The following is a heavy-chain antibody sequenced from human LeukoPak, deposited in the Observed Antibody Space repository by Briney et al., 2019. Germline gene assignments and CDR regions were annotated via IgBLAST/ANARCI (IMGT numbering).Heavy chain of an antibody. CDR3: ARGRSAMDAFDI. Sequence: SVKVSCKASGGTFSSYAISWVRQAPGQGLEWMGGIIPIFGTANYAQKFQGRVTITADESTSTAYMELSSLRSEDTAVYYCARGRSAMDAFDIWGQGTMVTVSS. J-gene: IGHJ3*02. V-gene: IGHV1-69*13. D-gene: IGHD2-2*01. CDR2: IIPIFGTA. CDR1: GGTFSSYA.